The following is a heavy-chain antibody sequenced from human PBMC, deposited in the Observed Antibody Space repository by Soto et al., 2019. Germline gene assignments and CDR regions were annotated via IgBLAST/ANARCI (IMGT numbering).Heavy chain of an antibody. Sequence: SETLSLTCAVYGGSFSGYYWSWIRQPPGKGLEWIGEINHSGSTNYNPSLKSRVTISVDTSKNQFSLKLSSVTAADTAVYYCARRYGGNFDFWGQGTLVTVSS. V-gene: IGHV4-34*01. J-gene: IGHJ4*02. D-gene: IGHD1-26*01. CDR3: ARRYGGNFDF. CDR2: INHSGST. CDR1: GGSFSGYY.